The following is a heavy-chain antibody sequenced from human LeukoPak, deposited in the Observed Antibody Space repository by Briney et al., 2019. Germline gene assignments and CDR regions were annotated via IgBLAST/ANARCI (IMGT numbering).Heavy chain of an antibody. CDR2: ISGSNAYT. Sequence: SGGSLRLSCAASGFTFSTYSMNWVRQAPGKGLEWVSSISGSNAYTYYADSVKGRFTISRDNSKNTLYLQMNSLRAEDTAVYYCAKTPTYRVVPAAIDYCGQGTLVTVSS. CDR1: GFTFSTYS. CDR3: AKTPTYRVVPAAIDY. V-gene: IGHV3-21*04. J-gene: IGHJ4*02. D-gene: IGHD2-2*01.